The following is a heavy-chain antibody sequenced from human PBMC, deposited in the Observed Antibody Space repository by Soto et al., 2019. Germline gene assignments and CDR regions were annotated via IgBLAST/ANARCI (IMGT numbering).Heavy chain of an antibody. CDR2: IKQDGSEK. CDR3: AGRDVVVVPAAMYAFDI. CDR1: GFTFSSYW. V-gene: IGHV3-7*01. J-gene: IGHJ3*02. Sequence: GGSLRLSCAASGFTFSSYWMSWVRQAPGKGLEWVANIKQDGSEKYYADSVKGRFTISRDNAKNSLYLKMNSLRAEDTAVYYCAGRDVVVVPAAMYAFDIWGQGTMVTVSS. D-gene: IGHD2-2*01.